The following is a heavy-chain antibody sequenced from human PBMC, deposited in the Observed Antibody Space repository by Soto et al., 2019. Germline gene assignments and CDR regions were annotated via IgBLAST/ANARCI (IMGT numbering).Heavy chain of an antibody. CDR2: IHTSGSS. CDR3: ARESRDSGDGLDV. J-gene: IGHJ6*02. CDR1: GGSISTIY. V-gene: IGHV4-4*07. Sequence: QVQLQESGPGLVKPSETLSLRCSVSGGSISTIYWTWVRQPAGKGLEWIGRIHTSGSSSYNPSLERRVSMSIDTPTNQFSLKLKSVTVADTAVYFCARESRDSGDGLDVWGQGTAVTVSS. D-gene: IGHD2-15*01.